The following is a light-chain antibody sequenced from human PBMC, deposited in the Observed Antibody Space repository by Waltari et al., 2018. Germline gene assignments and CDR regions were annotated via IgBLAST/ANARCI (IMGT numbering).Light chain of an antibody. CDR2: TAS. Sequence: AIQMTQSPSSLSASVGDRVTITCRASQGIKNYLGWYQQKAGKVPKLLIYTASSLQSGVPSRFSVGGSDTDFTLTISSLQPEDFATYYCLQDYDYPYTFGQGTKLEIK. J-gene: IGKJ2*01. V-gene: IGKV1-6*01. CDR1: QGIKNY. CDR3: LQDYDYPYT.